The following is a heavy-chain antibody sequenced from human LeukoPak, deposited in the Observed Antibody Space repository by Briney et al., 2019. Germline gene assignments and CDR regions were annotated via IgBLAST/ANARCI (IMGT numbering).Heavy chain of an antibody. CDR2: IYTSGST. D-gene: IGHD1-14*01. V-gene: IGHV4-4*07. CDR3: ARGLNQYYFDS. CDR1: GGSISSYY. Sequence: SETLSLTCTVSGGSISSYYWSWIRQPAGKGLEWIGRIYTSGSTNYNPSLKSRVTISVDTSKNQFSLKLTSVTAADTALYYCARGLNQYYFDSWGQGILVTVSS. J-gene: IGHJ4*02.